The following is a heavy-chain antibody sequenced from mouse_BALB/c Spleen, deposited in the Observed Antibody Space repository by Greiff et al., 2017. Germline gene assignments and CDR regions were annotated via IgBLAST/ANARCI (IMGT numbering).Heavy chain of an antibody. J-gene: IGHJ3*01. CDR1: GFTFSSFG. D-gene: IGHD2-14*01. CDR2: ISSGSSTI. V-gene: IGHV5-17*02. CDR3: ASAYYRYDGFAY. Sequence: EVKLMESGGGLVQPGGSRKLSCAASGFTFSSFGMHWVRQAPEKGLEWVAYISSGSSTIYYADTVKGRFTISRDNPKNTLFLQMTSLRSEDTAMYYCASAYYRYDGFAYWGQGTLVTVSA.